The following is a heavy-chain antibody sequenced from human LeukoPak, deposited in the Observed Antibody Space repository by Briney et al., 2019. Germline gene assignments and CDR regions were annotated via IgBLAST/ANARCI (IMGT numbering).Heavy chain of an antibody. CDR1: GGSISSYY. D-gene: IGHD1-26*01. CDR3: ARHDDWATGRYSFDY. J-gene: IGHJ4*02. Sequence: PSETLSLTCTVSGGSISSYYWSWIRQSPGKGLEWIAYVFYSGINKYNPSLKSRVTLSVDTSKNQFSLKLNSVTAADTAIYYCARHDDWATGRYSFDYWGQGNLVTVSS. CDR2: VFYSGIN. V-gene: IGHV4-59*08.